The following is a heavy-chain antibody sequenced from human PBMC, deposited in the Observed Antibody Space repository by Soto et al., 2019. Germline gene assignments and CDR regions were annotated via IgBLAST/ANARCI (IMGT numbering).Heavy chain of an antibody. CDR3: AKGITIIVVVITLAY. J-gene: IGHJ1*01. CDR1: GFTFSSYA. CDR2: ISGSGGST. V-gene: IGHV3-23*01. D-gene: IGHD3-22*01. Sequence: SGGSLRLSCAASGFTFSSYAMSWVRQAPGKGLEWVSAISGSGGSTYYADSVKGRFTISRDNSKNTLYLQMNSLRAEDTAVYYCAKGITIIVVVITLAYWGQGTPVIVSS.